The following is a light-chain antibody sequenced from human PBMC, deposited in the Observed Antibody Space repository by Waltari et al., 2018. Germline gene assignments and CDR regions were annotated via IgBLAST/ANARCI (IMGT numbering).Light chain of an antibody. J-gene: IGLJ2*01. V-gene: IGLV3-19*01. CDR3: HSRDASGVGGS. CDR1: SLRSYY. Sequence: SSELTQDPAVSVAMGQTVRITCKGDSLRSYYASWYQQRPGQAPRLVMYDKNNRPSGVPDRFSGSSSHNTASLTITGAQAEDEASYYCHSRDASGVGGSFGGGTKLTVL. CDR2: DKN.